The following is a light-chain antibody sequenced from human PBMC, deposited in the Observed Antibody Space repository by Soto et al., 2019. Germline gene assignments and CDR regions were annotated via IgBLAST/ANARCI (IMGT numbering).Light chain of an antibody. CDR1: EAIRGD. V-gene: IGKV1-6*01. Sequence: AIQMTQSPSSLSASVGDTITITCRASEAIRGDLGWYQQKPGKAPKLLIYGASTLESGVPTRFGGSAFGTDFSLTISGLQSEDFATYYCLQDNDYPWTFGQGTKVEI. J-gene: IGKJ1*01. CDR2: GAS. CDR3: LQDNDYPWT.